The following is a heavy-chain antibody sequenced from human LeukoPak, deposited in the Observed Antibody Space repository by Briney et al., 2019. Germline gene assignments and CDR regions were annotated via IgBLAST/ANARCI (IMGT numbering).Heavy chain of an antibody. CDR2: IYHSGRT. CDR3: ARRRYYDGSGYLE. CDR1: GDSVSRSDSY. D-gene: IGHD3-22*01. V-gene: IGHV4-39*01. Sequence: SETLSLTCSVSGDSVSRSDSYWDWIRQPPGKGLEWIGTIYHSGRTYYSPSLKSRVTMSVDPSNNQFSLNLRSVTAADTALYYCARRRYYDGSGYLEWGQGTLLSVSS. J-gene: IGHJ1*01.